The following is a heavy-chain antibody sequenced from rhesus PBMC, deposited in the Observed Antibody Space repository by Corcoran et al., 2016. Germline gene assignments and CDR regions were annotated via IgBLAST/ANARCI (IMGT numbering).Heavy chain of an antibody. J-gene: IGHJ2*01. V-gene: IGHV4-127*01. Sequence: QVHLQESGPGLVKPSETLSLTCAVSAYSISSASGWDWIRQPPGKGLEWIGQIFGGTGSTYYNPSLKSRVTVSKDTSKNQFSLKLRSVTAADTAVYYCARAVYWYFDLWGPGSPITISS. CDR3: ARAVYWYFDL. CDR1: AYSISSASG. CDR2: IFGGTGST.